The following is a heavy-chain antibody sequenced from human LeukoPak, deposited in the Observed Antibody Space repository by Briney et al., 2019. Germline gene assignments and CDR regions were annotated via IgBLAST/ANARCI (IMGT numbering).Heavy chain of an antibody. Sequence: SETLSLTCSVSGGSITNDNYYWGWIRQPPGKGLEWIGGIYYRGTTSYMPSLKSRVTISVDPSKNQFSLKLDSVTAADTSVYYCARHRCYYDRSGFSFGSWGQGTLVTVSS. CDR1: GGSITNDNYY. D-gene: IGHD3-22*01. CDR3: ARHRCYYDRSGFSFGS. CDR2: IYYRGTT. J-gene: IGHJ4*02. V-gene: IGHV4-39*01.